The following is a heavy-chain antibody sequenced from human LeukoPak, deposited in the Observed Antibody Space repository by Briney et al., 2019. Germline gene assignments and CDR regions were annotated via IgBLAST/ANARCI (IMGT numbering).Heavy chain of an antibody. CDR2: IYYSGST. CDR1: GGSISSGGYY. V-gene: IGHV4-31*03. Sequence: PSQTLTLPCTVSGGSISSGGYYWIRIPQHPGKGLEWIGYIYYSGSTYYNPSLKRRVTISVDASKNQFSLELSSVTAADTAVYYCARLRGGAFDIWHQGTMVSVPS. D-gene: IGHD5-12*01. J-gene: IGHJ3*02. CDR3: ARLRGGAFDI.